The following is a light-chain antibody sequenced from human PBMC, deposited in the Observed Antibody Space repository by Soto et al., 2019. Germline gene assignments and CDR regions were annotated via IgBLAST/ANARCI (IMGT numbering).Light chain of an antibody. CDR2: DAS. CDR1: ESIRTW. V-gene: IGKV1-5*01. J-gene: IGKJ1*01. CDR3: QQYNNYPRT. Sequence: DIQMTQSPSTLSASIGDRVTITCRASESIRTWLAWYQPKPGKAPKFLIYDASTLESGVPSRFSGSGSGTEFTLTISSLQPDDFATYYCQQYNNYPRTFGQGTKVDIK.